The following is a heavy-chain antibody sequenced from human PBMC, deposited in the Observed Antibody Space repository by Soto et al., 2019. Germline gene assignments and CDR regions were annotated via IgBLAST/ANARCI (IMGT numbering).Heavy chain of an antibody. CDR2: IWSDGTKK. Sequence: VPLVESGGGVVQPGRSLTLSCTASGFAFSNYGIHWVRQAPGRGLEWVAVIWSDGTKKFYAGSVRGRFTISRDNSKNTIYLQMNSLRAEDTAVYYCARDWWEEPAGKETVSQFDYWGQGTLVTVSS. CDR3: ARDWWEEPAGKETVSQFDY. J-gene: IGHJ4*02. CDR1: GFAFSNYG. D-gene: IGHD6-13*01. V-gene: IGHV3-33*01.